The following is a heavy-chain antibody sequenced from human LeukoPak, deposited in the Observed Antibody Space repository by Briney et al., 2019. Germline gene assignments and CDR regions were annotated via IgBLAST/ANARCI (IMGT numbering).Heavy chain of an antibody. CDR3: AREAIADAEYFQH. CDR1: VGSFSGYN. D-gene: IGHD6-13*01. CDR2: INHSGST. V-gene: IGHV4-34*01. Sequence: SESLSLTCAVDVGSFSGYNGSWIRQPPGKGLEWMGEINHSGSTNYNPSLKSRVTISVDTSKNQFSLKLSSVTAADTAVYYCAREAIADAEYFQHWGQGTLVTVSS. J-gene: IGHJ1*01.